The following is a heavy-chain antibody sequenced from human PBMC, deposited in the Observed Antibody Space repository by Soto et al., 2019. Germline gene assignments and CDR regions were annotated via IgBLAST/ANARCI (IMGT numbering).Heavy chain of an antibody. J-gene: IGHJ6*02. D-gene: IGHD6-6*01. CDR3: ALHGDEYGSSSYFYYYAMDV. CDR1: GFTFSNYA. Sequence: SGGSLRLSCAASGFTFSNYAMSWVRQGPGKGLEWVSGVSGSGGGTYYGDSVKGRFTISRDNSKNTIYLEMNSLRAEDMAIYYCALHGDEYGSSSYFYYYAMDVWGQGTPVTVSS. CDR2: VSGSGGGT. V-gene: IGHV3-23*01.